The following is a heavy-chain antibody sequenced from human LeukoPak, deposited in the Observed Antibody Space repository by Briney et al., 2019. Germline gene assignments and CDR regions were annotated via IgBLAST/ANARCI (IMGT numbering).Heavy chain of an antibody. CDR2: INPNSGGA. J-gene: IGHJ5*02. Sequence: GASVKVSCKASGYTFTDYYLHWVRQAPGQGLEWMGWINPNSGGANFALNFQGRVTMTRATSISTAYMELSRLTSDGTAVYYCARGVGSSWFDPWGQGTLVTVSS. V-gene: IGHV1-2*02. D-gene: IGHD6-13*01. CDR3: ARGVGSSWFDP. CDR1: GYTFTDYY.